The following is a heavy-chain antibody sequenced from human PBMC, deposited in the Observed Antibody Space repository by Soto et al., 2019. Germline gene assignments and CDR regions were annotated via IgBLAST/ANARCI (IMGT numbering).Heavy chain of an antibody. CDR2: IYPGDSDT. V-gene: IGHV5-51*01. D-gene: IGHD2-15*01. J-gene: IGHJ5*02. Sequence: PGESLKISCKGSGYSFTSYWIGWVRQMPGKGLEWMGIIYPGDSDTRYSPSFQGRVTISADKSISTAYLQWSSLKASDTAMYYCARQEGLVTNLGPWFDPWGQGTLVTVSS. CDR1: GYSFTSYW. CDR3: ARQEGLVTNLGPWFDP.